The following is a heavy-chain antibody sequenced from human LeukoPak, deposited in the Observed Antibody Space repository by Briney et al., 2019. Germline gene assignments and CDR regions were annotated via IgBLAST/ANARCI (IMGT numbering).Heavy chain of an antibody. CDR3: AREGGSNSFYSDAFNL. CDR2: IYYSGST. J-gene: IGHJ3*01. CDR1: GGSITSYY. V-gene: IGHV4-59*01. Sequence: SETLSLTCAVSGGSITSYYWSWIRQPPGKGLEWIGYIYYSGSTKYNPSLKSRVTISLDTSKNQFSLKLRSVTAADTAVYYCAREGGSNSFYSDAFNLWGQGTMVTVSS. D-gene: IGHD6-13*01.